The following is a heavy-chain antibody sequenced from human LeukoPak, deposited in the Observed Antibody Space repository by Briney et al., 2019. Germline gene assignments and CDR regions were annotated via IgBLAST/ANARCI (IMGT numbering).Heavy chain of an antibody. CDR2: IYTSGST. V-gene: IGHV4-4*07. CDR1: GGSISSYY. D-gene: IGHD6-25*01. CDR3: ARDSIAAAAPRIFFDY. Sequence: PSETLSLTCTVSGGSISSYYWSWIRQPAGKGLEWIGRIYTSGSTNYNPSLKSRVTISVDKSKNQFSLKLSSVTAADTAVYYCARDSIAAAAPRIFFDYWGQGTLVTVSS. J-gene: IGHJ4*02.